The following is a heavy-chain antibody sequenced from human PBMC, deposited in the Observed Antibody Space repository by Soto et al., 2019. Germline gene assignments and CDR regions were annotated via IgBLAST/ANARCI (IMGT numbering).Heavy chain of an antibody. CDR3: AKYCGGDCRHFDA. CDR2: INPSSGAT. CDR1: GYNFIAYY. Sequence: GASVKVSCKASGYNFIAYYIYWVRQAPGQGPEWMGMINPSSGATNYAQKFRGRVTVTRDTSTSTAYLELSSLRSEGAAVYYCAKYCGGDCRHFDAWGQGTLVTVSS. J-gene: IGHJ4*02. D-gene: IGHD2-21*02. V-gene: IGHV1-46*01.